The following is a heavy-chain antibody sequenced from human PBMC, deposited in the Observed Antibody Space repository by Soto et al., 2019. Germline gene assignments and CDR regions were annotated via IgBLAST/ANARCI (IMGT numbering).Heavy chain of an antibody. CDR3: ARTTFYDVFTAYYSLFDY. D-gene: IGHD3-9*01. CDR2: ISDSGSS. J-gene: IGHJ4*02. Sequence: QVQLQESGPGLVKPSQTLTLTCTVSGGSISSGRFYWSWIRQHPGKGLELIGHISDSGSSYYNPSLESRVTISVDTSKNQFSLKLSAVTAADTAVYFCARTTFYDVFTAYYSLFDYWGQGTMVTVSS. CDR1: GGSISSGRFY. V-gene: IGHV4-31*03.